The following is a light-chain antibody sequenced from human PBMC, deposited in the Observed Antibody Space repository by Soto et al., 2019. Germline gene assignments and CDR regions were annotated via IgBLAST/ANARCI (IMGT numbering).Light chain of an antibody. CDR3: HHYGSTPRIT. J-gene: IGKJ5*01. CDR1: QSFSSTY. V-gene: IGKV3-20*01. Sequence: EIVLTQSPGTLSLSPGERATLSCRASQSFSSTYLAWYQQKPGQAPRLLLYGASSRATGIPDRFSGSGSGTDFTLTISRLEPEDFAVYYCHHYGSTPRITLGQGTRLEIK. CDR2: GAS.